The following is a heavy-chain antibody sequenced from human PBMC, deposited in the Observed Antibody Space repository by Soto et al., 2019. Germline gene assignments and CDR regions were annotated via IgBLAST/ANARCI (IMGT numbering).Heavy chain of an antibody. CDR3: ARDRRRFGELFDYYYGMDV. Sequence: QPGGSLRLSCAASGFTVSSNYMSWVRQAPGKGLEWVSVIYSGGSTYYADSVKGRFTISRDNSKNTLYLQMNSLRAEDTAVYYCARDRRRFGELFDYYYGMDVWGQGTTVTVSS. CDR1: GFTVSSNY. D-gene: IGHD3-10*01. CDR2: IYSGGST. V-gene: IGHV3-53*01. J-gene: IGHJ6*02.